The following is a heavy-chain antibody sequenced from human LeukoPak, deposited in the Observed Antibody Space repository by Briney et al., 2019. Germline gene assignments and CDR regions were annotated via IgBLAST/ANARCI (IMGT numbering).Heavy chain of an antibody. V-gene: IGHV4-39*01. J-gene: IGHJ6*03. CDR2: IYYSGST. CDR3: ASILRVVAATVTYHYYYYMDV. Sequence: PSETLSLTCTVSGGSISSGSYYWGWIRQPPGKGLEWIGSIYYSGSTYYNPSLKSRVTISVDTSKNQFSLKLSSVTAADTAVYYCASILRVVAATVTYHYYYYMDVWGKGTTVTVSS. D-gene: IGHD2-15*01. CDR1: GGSISSGSYY.